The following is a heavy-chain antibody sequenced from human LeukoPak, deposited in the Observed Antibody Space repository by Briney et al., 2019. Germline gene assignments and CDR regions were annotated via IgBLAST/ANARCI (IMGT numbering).Heavy chain of an antibody. CDR3: ARGRVDYYGMDV. CDR1: GDSVSSDSTA. V-gene: IGHV6-1*01. J-gene: IGHJ6*02. D-gene: IGHD5-12*01. CDR2: TFYKSKSYN. Sequence: SQTLSLTCAISGDSVSSDSTAWNWIRQSPSRGLEWLGRTFYKSKSYNDYAESLKGRITVNPDTSKNQFSLQLNFVTPEDTAVYYCARGRVDYYGMDVWGQGITVTVSS.